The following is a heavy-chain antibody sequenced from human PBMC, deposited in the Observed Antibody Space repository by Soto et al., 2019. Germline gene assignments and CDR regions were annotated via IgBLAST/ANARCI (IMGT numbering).Heavy chain of an antibody. D-gene: IGHD2-21*01. CDR1: GFTFSNYW. V-gene: IGHV3-7*01. J-gene: IGHJ5*02. CDR2: IKQDGSES. CDR3: ASARHIGP. Sequence: CAASGFTFSNYWMSWVRQAPGKGLEWVANIKQDGSESNYADSVKGRFTISRDNAENSLYLQMTSLRAEDTAVYYCASARHIGPWGQGTLVTVSS.